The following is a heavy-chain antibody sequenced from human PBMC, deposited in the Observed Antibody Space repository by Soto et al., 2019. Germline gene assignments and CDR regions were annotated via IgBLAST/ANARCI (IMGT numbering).Heavy chain of an antibody. J-gene: IGHJ5*02. CDR2: IYSDGST. CDR1: GFTVSSYY. D-gene: IGHD2-2*01. V-gene: IGHV3-53*01. Sequence: PGGSLRLSCAVSGFTVSSYYMNWVRQTPVNGLEWVSVIYSDGSTYYADSVKGRFTISRDNSKNTLYLQMNSLRAEDTAMYYCARDAAASYCSSTSCSGGFDPWGQGTLVTVSS. CDR3: ARDAAASYCSSTSCSGGFDP.